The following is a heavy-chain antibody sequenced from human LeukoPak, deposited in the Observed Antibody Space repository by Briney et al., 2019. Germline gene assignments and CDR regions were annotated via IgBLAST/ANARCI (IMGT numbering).Heavy chain of an antibody. D-gene: IGHD3-22*01. J-gene: IGHJ4*02. CDR2: INTNTGNP. V-gene: IGHV7-4-1*02. CDR1: GYTFTSYA. CDR3: ARDHVEYYDSSGYSPNTVDY. Sequence: GASVKVSCKASGYTFTSYAMNWVRQAPGQGLEWMGWINTNTGNPTYAQGFTGRFVFSLDTSVSTAYLQISSLKAEDTAVYYCARDHVEYYDSSGYSPNTVDYWGQGTLVTVSS.